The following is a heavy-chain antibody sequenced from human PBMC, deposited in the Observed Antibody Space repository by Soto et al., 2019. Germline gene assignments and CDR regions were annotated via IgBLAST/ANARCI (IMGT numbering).Heavy chain of an antibody. CDR1: GFTFSSYA. CDR2: ISYAGSNK. V-gene: IGHV3-30-3*01. J-gene: IGHJ4*02. D-gene: IGHD2-21*02. CDR3: AVDGGNLGDY. Sequence: QVQLVESGGGVVQPGRSLRLSCAASGFTFSSYAMHWVRQAPGKGLEWVAVISYAGSNKYYADSVKGRFTISRDNSKNTLYLQMNSLRAEDTAVYYCAVDGGNLGDYWGQGTLVTVSS.